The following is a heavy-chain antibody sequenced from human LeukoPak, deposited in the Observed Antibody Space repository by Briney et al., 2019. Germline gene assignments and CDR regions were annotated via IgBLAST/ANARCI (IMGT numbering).Heavy chain of an antibody. Sequence: SETLSLTCTVSGGSISSSSYYWSWIRQPPGKGLEWIGYIYYSGSTNYNPSLKSRVTISVDTSKNQFSLKLSSVTAADTAVYYCASDTGEYFDYWGQGTLVTVSS. V-gene: IGHV4-61*05. D-gene: IGHD3-10*01. J-gene: IGHJ4*02. CDR3: ASDTGEYFDY. CDR1: GGSISSSSYY. CDR2: IYYSGST.